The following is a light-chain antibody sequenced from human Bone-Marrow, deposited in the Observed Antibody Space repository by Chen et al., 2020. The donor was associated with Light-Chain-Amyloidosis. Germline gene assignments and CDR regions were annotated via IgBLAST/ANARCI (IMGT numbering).Light chain of an antibody. CDR3: QSADSSGTYEVI. CDR2: RDT. J-gene: IGLJ2*01. CDR1: DLPTKY. V-gene: IGLV3-25*03. Sequence: SYDLTQPPSVSVSSGQTARIPCSGDDLPTKYAYWYQQKPGQAPVRVIHRDTERPSGISERFSGSSSGTTATLTISGVQAEDEADYHCQSADSSGTYEVIFGGGTKLTVL.